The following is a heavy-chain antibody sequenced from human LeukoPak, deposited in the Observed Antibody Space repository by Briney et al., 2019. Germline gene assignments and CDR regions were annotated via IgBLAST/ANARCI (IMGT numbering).Heavy chain of an antibody. CDR1: GYTFASYY. CDR2: INPIGGST. D-gene: IGHD3-22*01. V-gene: IGHV1-46*01. J-gene: IGHJ4*02. CDR3: ARDFGQIRPRENYYDSCGYVD. Sequence: GASVKVSCKASGYTFASYYMHWVRQAPGQGREWMGIINPIGGSTSDAQKFQGRVTMTRDTSTSTVYMEMSSLRSEDTAVYYCARDFGQIRPRENYYDSCGYVDWGQGTLVTVSS.